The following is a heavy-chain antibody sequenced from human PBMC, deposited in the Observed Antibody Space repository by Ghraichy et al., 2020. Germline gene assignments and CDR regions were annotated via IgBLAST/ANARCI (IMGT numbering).Heavy chain of an antibody. D-gene: IGHD1-26*01. CDR2: ISSNSKTI. V-gene: IGHV3-48*02. CDR1: GFTFSRYS. Sequence: GGSLRLSCAASGFTFSRYSMTWVRQAPGKGLEWLSYISSNSKTIYYADSVKGRFTISRDKAKNSLYLQMNSLRDEDTAVYYCAREGGLLVGATWASSFDIWGQGTMVTVSS. CDR3: AREGGLLVGATWASSFDI. J-gene: IGHJ3*02.